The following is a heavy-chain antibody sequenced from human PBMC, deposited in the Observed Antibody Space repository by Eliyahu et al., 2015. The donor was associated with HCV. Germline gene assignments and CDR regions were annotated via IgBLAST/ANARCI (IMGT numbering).Heavy chain of an antibody. V-gene: IGHV3-9*01. D-gene: IGHD3-3*01. CDR2: ASHNGRXF. CDR3: AKDRAVGLFGILTQYGLDV. Sequence: EVNLEESGGGLVQPGRSXRLSXSASGFSIGESAMHWVRLIPGKGLXGVSGASHNGRXFAYADSVKGRFTASRDNSKNIFYLEMTKLRREDTALYFCAKDRAVGLFGILTQYGLDVWGKGTTVTVSP. CDR1: GFSIGESA. J-gene: IGHJ6*04.